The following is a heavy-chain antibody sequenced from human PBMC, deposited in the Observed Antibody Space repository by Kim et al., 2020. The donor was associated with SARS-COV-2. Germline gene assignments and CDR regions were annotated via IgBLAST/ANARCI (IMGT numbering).Heavy chain of an antibody. V-gene: IGHV3-30*04. CDR1: GFTFSSHA. CDR3: ARPGPYYDILSDYKMVYYFDF. J-gene: IGHJ4*02. CDR2: ISYGGRNK. Sequence: GGSLRLSCAASGFTFSSHAMHWVRQAPGKGLEWVAAISYGGRNKYYADFVKGRFTISRDNSKNALFLQMNSLRAEDTAVYYCARPGPYYDILSDYKMVYYFDFWGQGTLVTVSS. D-gene: IGHD3-9*01.